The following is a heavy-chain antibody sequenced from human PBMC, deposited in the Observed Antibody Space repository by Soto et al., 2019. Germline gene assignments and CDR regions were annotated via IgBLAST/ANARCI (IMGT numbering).Heavy chain of an antibody. V-gene: IGHV4-34*01. CDR2: INHSGST. D-gene: IGHD3-9*01. J-gene: IGHJ6*03. Sequence: ASETLSLTCAVYGGSFSGYYWSWIRQPPGKGLEWIGEINHSGSTNYNPSLKSRVTISVDTSKNQFSLKLSSVTAADTAVYYCARVGYDILTGYYNYYYYYYMDVWGKGTTVTVSS. CDR3: ARVGYDILTGYYNYYYYYYMDV. CDR1: GGSFSGYY.